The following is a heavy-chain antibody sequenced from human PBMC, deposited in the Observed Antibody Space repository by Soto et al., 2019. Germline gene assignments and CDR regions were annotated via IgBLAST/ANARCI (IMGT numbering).Heavy chain of an antibody. CDR1: GDSVSSNSAA. CDR3: ASSQRVNWDYYYYGMDV. J-gene: IGHJ6*02. CDR2: TYYRSKWYN. V-gene: IGHV6-1*01. Sequence: SQTLSLTCAISGDSVSSNSAAWNWIRQSPSRGLEWLGRTYYRSKWYNDYAVSVKSRITINPDTSQNQFSLQLNSVTPDDTAVYYCASSQRVNWDYYYYGMDVWGQGTTVTVSS. D-gene: IGHD7-27*01.